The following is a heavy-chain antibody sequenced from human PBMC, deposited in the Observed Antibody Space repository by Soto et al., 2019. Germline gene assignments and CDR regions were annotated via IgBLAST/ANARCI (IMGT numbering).Heavy chain of an antibody. D-gene: IGHD4-17*01. CDR1: GGSISSGGYY. J-gene: IGHJ5*02. CDR2: IYYSGST. V-gene: IGHV4-31*03. CDR3: ARGTYGDPDNWFDP. Sequence: QVQLQESGPGLVKPSQTLSLTCTVSGGSISSGGYYWSWIRQHPGKGPEWIGYIYYSGSTYYNPSLKSRVTISVDTSKNQFSLKLSSVTAADTAVYYCARGTYGDPDNWFDPWGQGTLVTVSS.